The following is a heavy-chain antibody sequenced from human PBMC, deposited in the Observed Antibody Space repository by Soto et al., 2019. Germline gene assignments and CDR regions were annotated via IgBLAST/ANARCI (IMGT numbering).Heavy chain of an antibody. CDR1: GFTFSSYA. CDR2: ISGSGGST. J-gene: IGHJ3*02. V-gene: IGHV3-23*01. CDR3: ATTLNRYSSSWYAFDI. Sequence: GGSLRLSCAASGFTFSSYAMSWVRQAPGKGLEWVSAISGSGGSTYYADSVKGRFTISRDNSKNTLYLQMNSLRAEDTAVYYCATTLNRYSSSWYAFDIWGQGTMVTVSS. D-gene: IGHD6-13*01.